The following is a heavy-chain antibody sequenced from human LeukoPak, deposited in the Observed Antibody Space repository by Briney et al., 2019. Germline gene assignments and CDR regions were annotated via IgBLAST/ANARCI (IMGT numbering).Heavy chain of an antibody. J-gene: IGHJ5*02. D-gene: IGHD3-3*01. V-gene: IGHV4-4*07. Sequence: PSETLSLTCTVSGGSISSYYWSWIRQPAGKGLEWIGRIYTSGSTNYNPSLKSRVTMSVDTSKNQFSLKLSSVTAADTAVYYCARDQKYDFWSGSNWFDPWGQGTLVTVSS. CDR3: ARDQKYDFWSGSNWFDP. CDR1: GGSISSYY. CDR2: IYTSGST.